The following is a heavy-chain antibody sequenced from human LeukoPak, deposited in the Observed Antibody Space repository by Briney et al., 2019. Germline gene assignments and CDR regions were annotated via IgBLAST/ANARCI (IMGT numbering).Heavy chain of an antibody. Sequence: PSETLSLTCSFSGYSISSGYYWGWIRQPPGQGLEWIGNIYHSGSTYYNPSLKSRVTISVDTSKNQFSLKLSSVTAADTAVYYCARGRAMVRGVMTYYFDYWGQGTLVTVSS. J-gene: IGHJ4*02. D-gene: IGHD3-10*01. V-gene: IGHV4-38-2*02. CDR2: IYHSGST. CDR3: ARGRAMVRGVMTYYFDY. CDR1: GYSISSGYY.